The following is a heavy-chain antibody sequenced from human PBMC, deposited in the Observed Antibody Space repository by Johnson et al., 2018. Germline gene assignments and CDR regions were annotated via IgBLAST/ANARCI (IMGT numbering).Heavy chain of an antibody. Sequence: EVQLLESGGGLVQPGGSLRLSCAGSGFPFSTYTMTWVRKAPGKGLEWVSAVSGRDGSTNYADSVKGRFITSRDNSKNTQYLQRDSLRAEDTAIYYCAKVESSGTFYGFFQHWGQGT. V-gene: IGHV3-23*01. J-gene: IGHJ1*01. D-gene: IGHD1-26*01. CDR2: VSGRDGST. CDR3: AKVESSGTFYGFFQH. CDR1: GFPFSTYT.